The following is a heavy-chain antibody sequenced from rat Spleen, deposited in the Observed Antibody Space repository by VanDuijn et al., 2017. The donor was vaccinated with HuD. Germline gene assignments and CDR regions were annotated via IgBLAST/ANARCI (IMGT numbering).Heavy chain of an antibody. Sequence: QVQLKESGPGLVQPSQTLSLTCTVSGFSLTSYGVIWVHQPPGKGLEWMGRIRSDGDTYYNSAIKSRLSISRDTSKSQVFLKMNSLQTEDTAMYFCASSTRYYFDGYYPDYWGQGVMVTVSS. CDR2: IRSDGDT. D-gene: IGHD1-12*03. J-gene: IGHJ2*01. CDR3: ASSTRYYFDGYYPDY. CDR1: GFSLTSYG. V-gene: IGHV2S8*01.